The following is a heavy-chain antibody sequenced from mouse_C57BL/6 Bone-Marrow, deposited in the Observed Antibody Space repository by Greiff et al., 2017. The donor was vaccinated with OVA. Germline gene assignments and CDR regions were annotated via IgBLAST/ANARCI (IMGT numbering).Heavy chain of an antibody. CDR2: IYPSDSET. CDR1: GYTFTSYW. D-gene: IGHD6-1*01. V-gene: IGHV1-61*01. CDR3: AREGALFAVDY. Sequence: QVQLQQPGAELVRPGSSVKLSCKASGYTFTSYWMDWVKQRPGQGLEWIGNIYPSDSETHYNQKFKDKATLTVDKSSSTAYMQLSSLTSEDAAVYYCAREGALFAVDYWGQGTSVTVSS. J-gene: IGHJ4*01.